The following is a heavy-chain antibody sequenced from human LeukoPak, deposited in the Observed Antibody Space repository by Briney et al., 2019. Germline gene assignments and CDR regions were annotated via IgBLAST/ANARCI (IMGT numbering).Heavy chain of an antibody. D-gene: IGHD2-2*01. J-gene: IGHJ4*02. CDR3: ARGECSSTSCYAYRGDY. Sequence: ASVKVSCKASGGTFSSYAISWVRQAPGQGLEWMGRIIPILGIANYAQKFQGRVTITADKSTSTAYMELSSLRSEDTAVYYCARGECSSTSCYAYRGDYWGQGTLVTVSS. CDR2: IIPILGIA. CDR1: GGTFSSYA. V-gene: IGHV1-69*04.